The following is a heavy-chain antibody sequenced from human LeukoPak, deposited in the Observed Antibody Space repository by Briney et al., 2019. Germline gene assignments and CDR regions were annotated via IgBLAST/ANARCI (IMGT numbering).Heavy chain of an antibody. CDR3: ARDLSNYYDSSGYADY. J-gene: IGHJ4*02. Sequence: GASVKVSCKASGYTFTSYGISWVRQAPGQGLEWVGWISAYNGNTNYAQKLQGRVTMTTDTSTSTAYMELRSLRSDDTAVYYCARDLSNYYDSSGYADYWGQGTLVTVSS. CDR2: ISAYNGNT. V-gene: IGHV1-18*01. D-gene: IGHD3-22*01. CDR1: GYTFTSYG.